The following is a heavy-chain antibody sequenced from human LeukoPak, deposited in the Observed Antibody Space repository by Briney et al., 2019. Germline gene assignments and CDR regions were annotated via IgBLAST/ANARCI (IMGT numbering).Heavy chain of an antibody. CDR1: GYSISSGYY. D-gene: IGHD3-22*01. J-gene: IGHJ4*02. CDR3: ARVRSFYYEDY. V-gene: IGHV4-38-2*02. Sequence: SETLSLTCTVSGYSISSGYYWGWIRQPPGKGLEWIGSIYHSGSTYYNPSLKSRVTISVDTSKNQFSLKLSSVTAADTAVYYCARVRSFYYEDYWGQGTLVTVSS. CDR2: IYHSGST.